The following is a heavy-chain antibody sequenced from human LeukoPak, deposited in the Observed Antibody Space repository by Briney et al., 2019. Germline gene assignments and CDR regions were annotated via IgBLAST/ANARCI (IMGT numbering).Heavy chain of an antibody. Sequence: PSDTLSLTCAVYGGSFSGYYWSWIRQPPGKGLEWIGEINHSGSTNYNPSLKSRVTISVDTSKNQFSLKLSSVTAADTAVYFCVRVGVVVAATRWTTPRRSYYFDYWGQGTLVTVSS. D-gene: IGHD2-15*01. J-gene: IGHJ4*02. CDR1: GGSFSGYY. CDR2: INHSGST. V-gene: IGHV4-34*01. CDR3: VRVGVVVAATRWTTPRRSYYFDY.